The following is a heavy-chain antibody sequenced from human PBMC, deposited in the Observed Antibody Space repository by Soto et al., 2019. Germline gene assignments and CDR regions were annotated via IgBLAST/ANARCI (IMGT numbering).Heavy chain of an antibody. CDR3: AKVYCSSTSCYGPYYYYGMDV. V-gene: IGHV3-23*01. CDR2: ISGSGGST. CDR1: GFTFSSYA. J-gene: IGHJ6*02. D-gene: IGHD2-2*01. Sequence: GGSLRLSCAASGFTFSSYAMSWVRQAPGKGLEWVSAISGSGGSTYYADSVKGRFTISRDNSKNTLYLQMNSLRAEDTAVYYCAKVYCSSTSCYGPYYYYGMDVWGQGTTVTVSS.